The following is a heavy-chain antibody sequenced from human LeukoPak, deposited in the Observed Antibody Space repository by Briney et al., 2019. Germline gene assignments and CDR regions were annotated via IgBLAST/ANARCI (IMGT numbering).Heavy chain of an antibody. CDR2: ISTSSNI. CDR1: GFTFTEYT. D-gene: IGHD4-23*01. J-gene: IGHJ4*02. Sequence: PGGSLRLSCAASGFTFTEYTINWVRQAPGKGLEWVSSISTSSNIYYADSVKGRFTVSRDNAKNSVYLQTNSLRAEDTAVYYCARDRSYVGFDYWGQGTLVTVSP. V-gene: IGHV3-69-1*01. CDR3: ARDRSYVGFDY.